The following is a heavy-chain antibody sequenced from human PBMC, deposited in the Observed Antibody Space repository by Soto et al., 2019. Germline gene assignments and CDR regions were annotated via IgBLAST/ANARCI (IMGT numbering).Heavy chain of an antibody. D-gene: IGHD6-19*01. Sequence: SETLSLTCTVSGGSISSSSYYWGWIRQPPGKGLEWIGSIYYSGSTYYNPSLKSRVTISVDTSKNQFSLKLSSVTAADTAVYYCARGSSGWYEQYYFDYWGQGTLVTVS. V-gene: IGHV4-39*01. CDR1: GGSISSSSYY. CDR3: ARGSSGWYEQYYFDY. J-gene: IGHJ4*02. CDR2: IYYSGST.